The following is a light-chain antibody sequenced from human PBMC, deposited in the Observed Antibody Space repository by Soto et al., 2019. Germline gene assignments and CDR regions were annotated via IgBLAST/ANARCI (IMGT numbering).Light chain of an antibody. CDR3: QSYDSSLSGYV. Sequence: QSVLTQPPSVSEATGQRVTISCTGSSSNIGAGYEAHWYQQVPGTAPKLLIYENNNRPLRVPARFSGSKSGTSASLAITGLQAEHEAEYYCQSYDSSLSGYVFGTGTKVTVL. J-gene: IGLJ1*01. CDR2: ENN. CDR1: SSNIGAGYE. V-gene: IGLV1-40*01.